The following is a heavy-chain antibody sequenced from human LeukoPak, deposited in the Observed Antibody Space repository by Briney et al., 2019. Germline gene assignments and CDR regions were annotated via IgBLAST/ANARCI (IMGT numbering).Heavy chain of an antibody. CDR3: ARAYSSSSGRPFDY. CDR2: IYYTGTT. V-gene: IGHV4-59*11. D-gene: IGHD6-6*01. Sequence: SETLSLTCSVSGGSISSHYWSWIRQPPGKELEWIGYIYYTGTTNYKPSLKSRVTISVDTSKNQFSLDLTSVTAADTAVYYCARAYSSSSGRPFDYWGQGTLVTVSS. CDR1: GGSISSHY. J-gene: IGHJ4*02.